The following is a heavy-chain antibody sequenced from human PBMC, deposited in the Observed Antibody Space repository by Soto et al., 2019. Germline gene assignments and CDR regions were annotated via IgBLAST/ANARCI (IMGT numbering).Heavy chain of an antibody. J-gene: IGHJ4*02. CDR3: AKDPRVRKDSSGYPPDY. CDR2: ISYDGSNK. V-gene: IGHV3-30*18. CDR1: GFTFSSYG. D-gene: IGHD3-22*01. Sequence: GGSLRLSCAASGFTFSSYGMHWVRQAPGKGLEWVAVISYDGSNKYYADSVKGRFTISRDNSKNTLYLQMNSLRAEDTAVYYCAKDPRVRKDSSGYPPDYWGQGTLVTVS.